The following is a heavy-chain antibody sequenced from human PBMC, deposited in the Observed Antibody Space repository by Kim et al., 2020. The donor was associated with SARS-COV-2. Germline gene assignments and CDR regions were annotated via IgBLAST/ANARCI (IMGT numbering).Heavy chain of an antibody. CDR3: ARAPGAAGTRISYVDY. CDR2: IQNDGSIE. D-gene: IGHD6-19*01. J-gene: IGHJ4*02. V-gene: IGHV3-33*01. CDR1: GFTFRTYG. Sequence: GGSLRLSCAASGFTFRTYGMHWVRQAPGKGLEWVAGIQNDGSIEYYVDSVKGRFTISRDNSNSKLYLEMNSLRAEDTAVYYCARAPGAAGTRISYVDYWGQGGLVTVSP.